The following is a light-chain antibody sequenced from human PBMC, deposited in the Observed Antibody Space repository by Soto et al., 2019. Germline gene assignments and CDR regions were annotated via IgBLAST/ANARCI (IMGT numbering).Light chain of an antibody. CDR3: YSAAGQE. V-gene: IGLV3-27*01. CDR2: KDS. Sequence: SYELTQPSSVSVSPGQTARITCSGDVLAKKYARWFQQKPGQAPVLVIYKDSERPSGIPERFSGSSSGTTVTLTISGAQVEDEADYYCYSAAGQEFGGGTKLTVL. J-gene: IGLJ3*02. CDR1: VLAKKY.